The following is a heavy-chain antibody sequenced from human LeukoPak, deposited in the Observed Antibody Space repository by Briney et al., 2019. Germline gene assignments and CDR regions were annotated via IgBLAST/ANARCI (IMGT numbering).Heavy chain of an antibody. CDR1: GGTFNSYA. V-gene: IGHV1-69*13. CDR3: ARGGDGNRRDFDY. CDR2: IIPVFGTA. D-gene: IGHD5-24*01. Sequence: ASVKVSCKASGGTFNSYAISWVRQAPGQGLEWMGGIIPVFGTAIYAQKFQGRVAITADESTSTAYMELNSLTSDDTAVYYCARGGDGNRRDFDYWGQGTLVTVSS. J-gene: IGHJ4*02.